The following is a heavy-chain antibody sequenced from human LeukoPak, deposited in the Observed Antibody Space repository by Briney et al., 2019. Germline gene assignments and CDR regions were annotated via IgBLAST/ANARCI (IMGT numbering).Heavy chain of an antibody. CDR3: ARDRDLLTGDFPTNIDF. V-gene: IGHV3-30*02. CDR2: IRSDGRNE. Sequence: GGSLRLSCVASGFIFRSHGIHWVRQAPGKGLEWVAFIRSDGRNEFYADTVKGRFIISRDNPKNTLYLQMNSLRSEDTAVYFCARDRDLLTGDFPTNIDFWGQGILVTVSS. D-gene: IGHD3-9*01. J-gene: IGHJ4*02. CDR1: GFIFRSHG.